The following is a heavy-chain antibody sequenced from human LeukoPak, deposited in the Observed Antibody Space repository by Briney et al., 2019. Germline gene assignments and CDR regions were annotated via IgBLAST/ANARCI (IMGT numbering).Heavy chain of an antibody. CDR2: IYSGGST. J-gene: IGHJ5*02. Sequence: GGSLRLSCVASGFTFSDYGVNWVRQAPGKGLEWVSVIYSGGSTYYADSVKGRFTISRDKSKNTVYLQMNSLRFEDTAMYYCARNWFDPWGQGTLVTVSS. CDR3: ARNWFDP. V-gene: IGHV3-53*05. CDR1: GFTFSDYG.